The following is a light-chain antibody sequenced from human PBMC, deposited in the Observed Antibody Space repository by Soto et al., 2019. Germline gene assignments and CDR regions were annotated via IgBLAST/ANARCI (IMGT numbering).Light chain of an antibody. CDR3: MQALQTPT. CDR1: QTLLHSNGYNY. CDR2: LGS. Sequence: DIVMTQSPLSLPVTPGEPASISCRSSQTLLHSNGYNYLDWYVQKPGQSPQLVIYLGSSRASGVPGRFSGSGSGTDFTLKISRVEAEDVGVYYCMQALQTPTFGGGTKVEIK. V-gene: IGKV2-28*01. J-gene: IGKJ4*01.